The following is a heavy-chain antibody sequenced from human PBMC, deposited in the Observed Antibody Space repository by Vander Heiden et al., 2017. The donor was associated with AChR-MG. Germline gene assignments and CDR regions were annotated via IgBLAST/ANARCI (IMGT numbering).Heavy chain of an antibody. V-gene: IGHV1-69*01. CDR2: IIPIFGTA. D-gene: IGHD6-6*01. CDR3: ARDARAGIAARPSVDNWFDP. J-gene: IGHJ5*02. Sequence: QVQLVQSGAEVKKPGSSVKVSCKASGGTFSSYAISWVRQAPGQGLEWMGGIIPIFGTANYAQKFQGRVTITADESTSTAYMELSSLRSEDTAVYYCARDARAGIAARPSVDNWFDPWGQGTLVTVSS. CDR1: GGTFSSYA.